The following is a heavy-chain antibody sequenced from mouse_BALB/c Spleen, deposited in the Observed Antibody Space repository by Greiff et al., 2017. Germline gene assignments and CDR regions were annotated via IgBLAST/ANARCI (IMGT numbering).Heavy chain of an antibody. CDR1: GYTFTDYN. D-gene: IGHD1-1*01. J-gene: IGHJ4*01. CDR2: IYPYNGGT. CDR3: AYGSFAMDY. Sequence: EVKLQQSGPELVKPGASVKISCKASGYTFTDYNMHWVKQSHGKSLEWIGYIYPYNGGTGYNQKFKSKATLTVDNSSSTAYMELRSLTSEDSAVYYCAYGSFAMDYWGQGTSVTVSS. V-gene: IGHV1S29*02.